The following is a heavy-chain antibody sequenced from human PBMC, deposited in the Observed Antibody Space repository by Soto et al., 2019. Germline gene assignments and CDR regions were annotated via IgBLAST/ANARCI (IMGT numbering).Heavy chain of an antibody. J-gene: IGHJ4*02. Sequence: EVQLLESGGGLVQPGGSLRLSCAASGFTFNTYGMSWVRQAPGKGLEWVSAVSGGGDRTSYADSVKGRFAISRDNSKNTLYLQMNSLRAEDTAVYYCAKDWGSGWFRSYFDNWGRGTLVTVSS. D-gene: IGHD6-25*01. CDR3: AKDWGSGWFRSYFDN. V-gene: IGHV3-23*01. CDR2: VSGGGDRT. CDR1: GFTFNTYG.